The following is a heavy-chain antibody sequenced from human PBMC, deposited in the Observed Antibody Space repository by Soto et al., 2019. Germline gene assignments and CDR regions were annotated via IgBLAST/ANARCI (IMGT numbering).Heavy chain of an antibody. J-gene: IGHJ5*02. CDR3: ARPDSLSGTGWFDP. CDR1: GASISKTYYY. Sequence: SETLSLTCSVSGASISKTYYYWGWVRQTPEKGLEWIGTVFYSGITYYNPSLESRVTISIDRSQNQFSLKLTSVTAADTAVYYCARPDSLSGTGWFDPWGQGTLVTVSS. CDR2: VFYSGIT. V-gene: IGHV4-39*01. D-gene: IGHD6-13*01.